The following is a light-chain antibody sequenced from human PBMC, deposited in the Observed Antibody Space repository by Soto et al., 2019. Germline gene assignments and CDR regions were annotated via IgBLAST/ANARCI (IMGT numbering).Light chain of an antibody. J-gene: IGKJ1*01. Sequence: IQLTQSPSSLSASVGDRVTITCRASPAIASFLAWYQQKPGTAPKLLIYGASTLQSGVPSRFSGSRSGTDYTLTIGSLQPEDYAVYYCQHYITSLTTFGQGTKVEVK. CDR2: GAS. V-gene: IGKV1-9*01. CDR3: QHYITSLTT. CDR1: PAIASF.